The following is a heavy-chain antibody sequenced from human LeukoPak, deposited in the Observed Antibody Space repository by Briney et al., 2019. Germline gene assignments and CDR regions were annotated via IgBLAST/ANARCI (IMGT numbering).Heavy chain of an antibody. CDR3: ARALAYCGGDCYHAFDI. CDR2: IYYSGST. D-gene: IGHD2-21*02. J-gene: IGHJ3*02. CDR1: GGSISSYY. V-gene: IGHV4-59*01. Sequence: SETLSLTCTVSGGSISSYYRSWIRQPPGKGLERIGYIYYSGSTNYNPSLKSRVTISVDTSKNQFSLKLSSVTAADTAVYYCARALAYCGGDCYHAFDIWGQGTMITVSS.